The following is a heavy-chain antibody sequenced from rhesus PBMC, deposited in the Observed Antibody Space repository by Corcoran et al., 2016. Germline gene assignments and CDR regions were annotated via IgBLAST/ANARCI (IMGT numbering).Heavy chain of an antibody. CDR1: GGSISSNY. Sequence: QLQLQESGPGLVKPSETLSLTCAVSGGSISSNYWSWIRHPPGKGLEWIGRISGSGGSTDYNPSLKSRVTISTATPKNQFSLKLSSVTAADTAVYYCARDSSGWSYEYFEFWGQGALVTVSS. D-gene: IGHD6S26*01. CDR2: ISGSGGST. V-gene: IGHV4-173*01. J-gene: IGHJ1*01. CDR3: ARDSSGWSYEYFEF.